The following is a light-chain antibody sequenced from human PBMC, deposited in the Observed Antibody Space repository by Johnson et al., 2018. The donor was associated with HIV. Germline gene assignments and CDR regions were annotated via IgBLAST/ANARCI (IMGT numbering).Light chain of an antibody. Sequence: QSVLTQSPSVSAAPGQKVTISCSGSSSNIGNNYVSWYQQLPGTAPKLLIYDNNKRPSGIPDRFSGSKSGTSATLGITGLQTGDEAEYYCGTWDSSLSAGYVFGTGTKVTVL. CDR3: GTWDSSLSAGYV. V-gene: IGLV1-51*01. J-gene: IGLJ1*01. CDR2: DNN. CDR1: SSNIGNNY.